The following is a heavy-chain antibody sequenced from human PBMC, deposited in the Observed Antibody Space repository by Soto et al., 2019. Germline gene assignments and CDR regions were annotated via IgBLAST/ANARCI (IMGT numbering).Heavy chain of an antibody. CDR1: GYTFTSYG. V-gene: IGHV1-18*01. CDR3: ARGGRHDSSGYYLPFSGMDV. CDR2: ISAYNGNT. J-gene: IGHJ6*02. D-gene: IGHD3-22*01. Sequence: QVQLVQSGAEVKKPGASVKVSCKASGYTFTSYGISWVRQAPGQGLEWMGWISAYNGNTNYAQKLQGRVTMTTDTSKSKAYMELRSLRSDDTAVYYCARGGRHDSSGYYLPFSGMDVWGQGTTVTVSS.